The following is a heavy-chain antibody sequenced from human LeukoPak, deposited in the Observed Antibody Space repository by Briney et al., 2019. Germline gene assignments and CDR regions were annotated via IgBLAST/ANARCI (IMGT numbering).Heavy chain of an antibody. Sequence: SETLSLTCTVSGGSISSYYWSWIRQPPGKGLEWIGYIYYSGSTNYSPSLKSRVTISVDTSKNQFSLKLSSVTAADTAVYYCARRRYCDSIRNRDYYYYYMDVWGKGTTVTVSS. CDR1: GGSISSYY. V-gene: IGHV4-59*08. CDR3: ARRRYCDSIRNRDYYYYYMDV. CDR2: IYYSGST. D-gene: IGHD3-22*01. J-gene: IGHJ6*03.